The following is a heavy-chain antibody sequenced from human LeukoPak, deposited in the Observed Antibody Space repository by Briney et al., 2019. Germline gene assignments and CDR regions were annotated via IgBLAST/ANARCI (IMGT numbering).Heavy chain of an antibody. CDR3: ARDGFDSSGYGGPRAFDY. J-gene: IGHJ4*02. CDR2: IWYDGSNK. D-gene: IGHD3-22*01. CDR1: GFTFSSYG. Sequence: GGSLRLSCAASGFTFSSYGMHWVRQAPGKGLEWVAVIWYDGSNKYYADSVKGRSTISRDNSKNTLYLQMNSLRAEDTAVYYCARDGFDSSGYGGPRAFDYWGQGTLVTVSS. V-gene: IGHV3-33*01.